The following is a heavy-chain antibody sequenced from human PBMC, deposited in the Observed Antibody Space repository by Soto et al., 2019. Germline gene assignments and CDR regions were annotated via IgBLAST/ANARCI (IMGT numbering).Heavy chain of an antibody. CDR3: AKSPLGYCSGGSCYPPHYFDY. Sequence: GGYLRLSCAASGFTFSNYAMSWVRQAPGKGLEWVSGVGGSGDSTYYADSVKGRFTISRDNSKDTLYLQMNSLRAEDTAVYYCAKSPLGYCSGGSCYPPHYFDYWGQGTLVTVPS. D-gene: IGHD2-15*01. V-gene: IGHV3-23*01. J-gene: IGHJ4*02. CDR2: VGGSGDST. CDR1: GFTFSNYA.